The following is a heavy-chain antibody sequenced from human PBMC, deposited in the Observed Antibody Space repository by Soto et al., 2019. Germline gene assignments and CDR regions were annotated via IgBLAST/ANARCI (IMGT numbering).Heavy chain of an antibody. V-gene: IGHV4-34*01. CDR1: GGSFSGYY. CDR2: INHSGST. CDR3: ATGGGSWDYYYYMDV. D-gene: IGHD3-16*01. Sequence: SETLSLTCAVYGGSFSGYYWSWIRQPPGKGLEWIGEINHSGSTNYNPSLKSRVTISVDTSKNQFSLKLSSVTAADTAVYYCATGGGSWDYYYYMDVWGKGTTVTVSS. J-gene: IGHJ6*03.